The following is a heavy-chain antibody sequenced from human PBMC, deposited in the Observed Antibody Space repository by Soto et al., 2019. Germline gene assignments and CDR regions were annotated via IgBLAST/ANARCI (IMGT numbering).Heavy chain of an antibody. J-gene: IGHJ4*02. CDR1: GYTFTSYA. V-gene: IGHV1-3*01. D-gene: IGHD3-10*01. CDR3: ASGPSGGPFAY. CDR2: IDAGNGDT. Sequence: GSSVKVSCKASGYTFTSYAMHWVRQAPGQRLEWMGWIDAGNGDTKYSQKFQGRVTITRDTSASTAYMELSSLRSEDTAVYYCASGPSGGPFAYWGQGTMVTVSS.